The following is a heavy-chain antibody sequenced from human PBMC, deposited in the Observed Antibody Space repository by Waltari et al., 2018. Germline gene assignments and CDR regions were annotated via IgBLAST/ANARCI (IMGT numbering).Heavy chain of an antibody. D-gene: IGHD1-7*01. J-gene: IGHJ3*02. CDR3: AELSSSVFDI. CDR1: GVTFSSYW. Sequence: VQLVESGGGLVQPGGSLRRSCAASGVTFSSYWMHWVRQAPGKGLAWVSRINSEGSSTSYADSVMGRFTISRDNAKNTLYLQVNSLSVDDTAVYYCAELSSSVFDIWGQGTMVTVSS. V-gene: IGHV3-74*01. CDR2: INSEGSST.